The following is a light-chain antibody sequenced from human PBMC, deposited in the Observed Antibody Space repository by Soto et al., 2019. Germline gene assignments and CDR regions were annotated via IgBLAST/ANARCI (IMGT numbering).Light chain of an antibody. CDR2: EVA. V-gene: IGLV2-14*01. CDR3: SSYASSSTLV. Sequence: QSALTQPASVSGSPGQSITISCTGTSSDVGGYNYVSWYQQHPGKAPKLMIYEVANRPSGVSTRFSGSKSGNTASLTISGLQAEDDAYYYCSSYASSSTLVFGGGTKLTVL. CDR1: SSDVGGYNY. J-gene: IGLJ2*01.